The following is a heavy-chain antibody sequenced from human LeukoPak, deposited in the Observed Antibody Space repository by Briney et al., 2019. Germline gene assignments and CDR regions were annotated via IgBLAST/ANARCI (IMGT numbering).Heavy chain of an antibody. CDR3: ARNSWYPYYFDY. Sequence: PSETLSLTCAVYGGSFSGYYRSWIRQPPGKGLEWIGEINHSGSTNYNPSLKSRVTISVDTSKNQFSLKLSSVTAADTAVYYCARNSWYPYYFDYWGQGTLVTVSS. CDR1: GGSFSGYY. D-gene: IGHD6-13*01. V-gene: IGHV4-34*01. J-gene: IGHJ4*02. CDR2: INHSGST.